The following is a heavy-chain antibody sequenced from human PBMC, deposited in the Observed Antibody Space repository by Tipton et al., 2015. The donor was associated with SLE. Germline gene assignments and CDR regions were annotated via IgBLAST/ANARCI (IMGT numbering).Heavy chain of an antibody. CDR1: GDSISRYY. CDR2: IFHSGTT. D-gene: IGHD6-25*01. Sequence: TLSLTCTVSGDSISRYYWSWIRQPPGKGLEWIGYIFHSGTTNYHPSLKSRVTMSVDTSKNQFSLKLSSVTAADTAVYYCARGGAGAFDIWGQGTMVTVSS. V-gene: IGHV4-59*08. J-gene: IGHJ3*02. CDR3: ARGGAGAFDI.